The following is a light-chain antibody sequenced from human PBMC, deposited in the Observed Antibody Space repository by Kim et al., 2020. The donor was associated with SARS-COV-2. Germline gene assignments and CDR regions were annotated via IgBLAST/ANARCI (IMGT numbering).Light chain of an antibody. CDR3: QSADISGTSWI. CDR1: GLPKQF. J-gene: IGLJ2*01. CDR2: RDK. V-gene: IGLV3-25*03. Sequence: SPGQTGKMTCSGEGLPKQFGYWYQQRTGRAPILVLYRDKERPSWIPERFSGSRSGTTRTLTITGVQTEDEADYFCQSADISGTSWIFGGGTQLTVL.